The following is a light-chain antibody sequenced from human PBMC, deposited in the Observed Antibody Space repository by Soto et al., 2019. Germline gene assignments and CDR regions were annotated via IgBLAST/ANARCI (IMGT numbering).Light chain of an antibody. Sequence: DIVMTQSPLSLPVTPGEPASISCRSSQSLLHNNGYNYLDWYLQKPGQSPQLLIYLGSNRASWVPDRFSGSGLGTDFTLKISRVEAEDVGVYDCMQTLQTSYTFGQGTKLEIK. V-gene: IGKV2-28*01. CDR3: MQTLQTSYT. CDR1: QSLLHNNGYNY. J-gene: IGKJ2*01. CDR2: LGS.